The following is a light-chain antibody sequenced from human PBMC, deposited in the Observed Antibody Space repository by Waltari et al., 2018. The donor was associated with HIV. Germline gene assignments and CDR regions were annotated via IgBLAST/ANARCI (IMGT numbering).Light chain of an antibody. J-gene: IGLJ1*01. CDR3: TSYASNNNYV. V-gene: IGLV2-8*01. CDR2: EVT. CDR1: SSDVGAYDF. Sequence: QSALTQPPSASGSPGQSVTISCTGTSSDVGAYDFVSWYQQHPGKVPKLIHSEVTKRPSGVPDRFFGSTSDNTASLTSSGLHAEDEADYYCTSYASNNNYVFGTGTKVTVL.